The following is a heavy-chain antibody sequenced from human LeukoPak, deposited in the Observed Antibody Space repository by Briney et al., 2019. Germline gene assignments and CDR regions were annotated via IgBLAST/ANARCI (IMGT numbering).Heavy chain of an antibody. J-gene: IGHJ4*02. D-gene: IGHD3-22*01. CDR1: GFTVSSNY. CDR3: AKDWGSGYYPYYFDY. CDR2: IYSGGST. V-gene: IGHV3-66*01. Sequence: GGSLRLSCAASGFTVSSNYMSWVRQAPGKGLEWVSVIYSGGSTYYADSVKGRFTISRDNSKNTLYLQMNSLRAEDTAVYYCAKDWGSGYYPYYFDYWGQGTLVTVSS.